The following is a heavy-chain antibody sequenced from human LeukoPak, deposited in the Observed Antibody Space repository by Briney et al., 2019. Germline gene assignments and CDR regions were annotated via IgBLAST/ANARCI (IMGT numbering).Heavy chain of an antibody. J-gene: IGHJ6*03. V-gene: IGHV3-21*01. CDR1: GFTVSSNY. D-gene: IGHD3-16*01. CDR2: INNVASHI. CDR3: ARVWVDYMDV. Sequence: GGSLRLSCAASGFTVSSNYMSWVRQAPGKGLEWVSSINNVASHIYYADSVRGRFTISRDNAKNSLYLQMNSLRAEDTAVYYCARVWVDYMDVWGKGTTVTVSS.